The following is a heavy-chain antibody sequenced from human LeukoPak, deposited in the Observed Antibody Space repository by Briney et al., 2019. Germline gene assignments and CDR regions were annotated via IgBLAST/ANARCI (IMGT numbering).Heavy chain of an antibody. J-gene: IGHJ5*02. CDR3: ARGNGYIPGRVDYNWFDP. D-gene: IGHD1-26*01. Sequence: PGGSLRLSCAASGFLVSSNYMSWVRQAPGKGLEWVSVLYVGGTTYYADSVKGRFTISRDNSKNTLYLQMNSLRAEDTAVYYCARGNGYIPGRVDYNWFDPWGQGTLVTVSS. V-gene: IGHV3-53*01. CDR1: GFLVSSNY. CDR2: LYVGGTT.